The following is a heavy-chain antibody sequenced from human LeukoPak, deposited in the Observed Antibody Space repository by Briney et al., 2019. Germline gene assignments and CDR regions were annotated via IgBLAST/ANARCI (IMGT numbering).Heavy chain of an antibody. CDR3: ARGISTFTCCHFDS. V-gene: IGHV3-66*02. CDR2: IYRSGST. D-gene: IGHD2/OR15-2a*01. CDR1: GFTVSSDY. J-gene: IGHJ4*02. Sequence: GGSLRLSCAASGFTVSSDYMTWVRQAPGKGLEWVSIIYRSGSTYSADSVKGRFTISRDNSKNTLYLQMNSLKPEDTAVYYCARGISTFTCCHFDSWGQGTLVTVSS.